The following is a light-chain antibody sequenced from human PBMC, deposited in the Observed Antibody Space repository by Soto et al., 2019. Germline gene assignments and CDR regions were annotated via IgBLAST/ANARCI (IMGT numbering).Light chain of an antibody. V-gene: IGKV3D-20*02. CDR2: GAS. Sequence: PGERAALSCRASQSVSSSYLAWYQQKPGQAPRLLIYGASNRATGIPDRFSGSGSGPDFTLTISSLEPEDFAVYYCQQRLNWPPTFGQGTRLEI. CDR1: QSVSSSY. CDR3: QQRLNWPPT. J-gene: IGKJ5*01.